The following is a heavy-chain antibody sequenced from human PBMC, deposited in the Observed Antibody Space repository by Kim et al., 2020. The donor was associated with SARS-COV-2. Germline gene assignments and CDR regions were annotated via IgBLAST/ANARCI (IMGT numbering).Heavy chain of an antibody. V-gene: IGHV3-11*05. CDR3: GREPAGTGGY. CDR2: ISGSGGYT. D-gene: IGHD6-13*01. CDR1: GFTFSDYY. J-gene: IGHJ4*02. Sequence: GGSLRLSCAASGFTFSDYYMTWVRQAPGKGLEWVSSISGSGGYTYYADSVTGRFTISRDNSKNSLYLEMNSLRADDTAVYYCGREPAGTGGYWGQGTLV.